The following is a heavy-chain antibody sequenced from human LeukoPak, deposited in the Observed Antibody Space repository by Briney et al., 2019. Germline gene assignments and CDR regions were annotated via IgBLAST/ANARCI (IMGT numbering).Heavy chain of an antibody. V-gene: IGHV3-66*01. CDR3: ASTYGSGSYHGWFDP. D-gene: IGHD3-10*01. J-gene: IGHJ5*02. Sequence: GGSLRLSCAASGFTVSSNYMSWVRQAPGKGLEWVSVIYSGGSTYYADSVKGRFTISRDNSKNTLYLQMNSLRAEDTAVYYCASTYGSGSYHGWFDPWGQGTLVTVS. CDR2: IYSGGST. CDR1: GFTVSSNY.